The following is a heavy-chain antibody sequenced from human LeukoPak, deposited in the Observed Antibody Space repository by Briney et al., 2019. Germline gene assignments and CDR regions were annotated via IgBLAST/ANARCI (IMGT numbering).Heavy chain of an antibody. J-gene: IGHJ4*02. D-gene: IGHD1-1*01. CDR2: INHSGST. Sequence: PSVTLSLTCAVYGGSFSGYYWSWIRQPPGKGLEWIGEINHSGSTNYNPSLKSRVTISVDTSKNQFSLKLSSVTAADTAVYYCARGPGTVYFDYWGQGTLVTVSS. CDR3: ARGPGTVYFDY. V-gene: IGHV4-34*01. CDR1: GGSFSGYY.